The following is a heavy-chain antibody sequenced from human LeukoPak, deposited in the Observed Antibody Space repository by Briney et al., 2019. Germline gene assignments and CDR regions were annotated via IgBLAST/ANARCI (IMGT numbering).Heavy chain of an antibody. CDR2: IYDSGST. V-gene: IGHV4-59*01. D-gene: IGHD3-22*01. CDR3: ARRDTMIVAHDY. J-gene: IGHJ4*02. Sequence: PSETLSLTCTVSGGSISSYSWNWIRQPPGKGLEWIGYIYDSGSTNYNPSLKSRVTISVDTSKNQFSLKLSSVTAADTAVYYCARRDTMIVAHDYWGQGTLVTVSS. CDR1: GGSISSYS.